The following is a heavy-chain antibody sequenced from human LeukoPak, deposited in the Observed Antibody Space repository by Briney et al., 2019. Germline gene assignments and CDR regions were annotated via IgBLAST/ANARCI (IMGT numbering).Heavy chain of an antibody. D-gene: IGHD6-13*01. V-gene: IGHV4-34*01. CDR2: INHSGST. CDR3: ARPGIAAAGVDWFDP. CDR1: GGSFSGYY. Sequence: PSETLSLTCAVYGGSFSGYYWSWIRQPPGKGLEWIGEINHSGSTNYNPSLKSRVTISVDTSKNQFSLKLSSVTAADTAVYYCARPGIAAAGVDWFDPWGQGTLVTVSS. J-gene: IGHJ5*02.